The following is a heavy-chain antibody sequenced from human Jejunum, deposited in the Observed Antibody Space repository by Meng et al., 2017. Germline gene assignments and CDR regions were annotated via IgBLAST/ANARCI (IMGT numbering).Heavy chain of an antibody. V-gene: IGHV3-74*01. CDR1: GFTFSSYW. CDR2: INTDGTTT. D-gene: IGHD3-10*01. CDR3: SRSYGSEKILDY. J-gene: IGHJ4*02. Sequence: LSLTCAASGFTFSSYWMHWVRQGPGEGLVWVSHINTDGTTTTYADSVKGRFTISRDNAKNTLYLQMNSLRAEDTAVYYCSRSYGSEKILDYWGQGTLVTVSS.